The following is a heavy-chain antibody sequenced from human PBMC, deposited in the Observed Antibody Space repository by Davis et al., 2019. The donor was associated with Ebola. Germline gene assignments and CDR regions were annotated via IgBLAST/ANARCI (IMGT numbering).Heavy chain of an antibody. V-gene: IGHV1-2*02. CDR3: ARVLLTTVTPRAEYFQH. J-gene: IGHJ1*01. D-gene: IGHD4-17*01. Sequence: ASVKVSCKASGYIFTGYYMHWVRQAPGQGLEWMGWINPYSGDTKFGQKFQGRVTMTRDTSMSTAYLELSRLTSDDTAVYYCARVLLTTVTPRAEYFQHWGQGTLVTVSS. CDR2: INPYSGDT. CDR1: GYIFTGYY.